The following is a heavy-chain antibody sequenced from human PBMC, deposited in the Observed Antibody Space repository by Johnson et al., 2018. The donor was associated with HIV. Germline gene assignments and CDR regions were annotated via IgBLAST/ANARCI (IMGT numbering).Heavy chain of an antibody. V-gene: IGHV3-20*04. Sequence: VQLVESGGGVVQPGRSLRLSCAASGFTFDDYAMSWVRQGPGKGLEWVSDITWNGGSTAYADSVKGRFTISRDNAKNSLYLQMNSLRAEDTAVYYCARPFLLWGGSAFDIWGQGTMVTVSS. D-gene: IGHD3-16*01. CDR1: GFTFDDYA. CDR3: ARPFLLWGGSAFDI. J-gene: IGHJ3*02. CDR2: ITWNGGST.